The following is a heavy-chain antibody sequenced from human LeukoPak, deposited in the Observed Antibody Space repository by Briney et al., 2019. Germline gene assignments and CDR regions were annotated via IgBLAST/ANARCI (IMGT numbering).Heavy chain of an antibody. Sequence: SETLSLTCAVYGGSFSGYYWSWIRQPPGKGLEWIGEINHSGSTNYNPSLKSRVTISVDTSKNQFSLKLSSVTAADTAVYYCARGGMAVAGMWAYYYYYGMDVWGQGTTVTVSS. D-gene: IGHD6-19*01. CDR2: INHSGST. V-gene: IGHV4-34*01. CDR3: ARGGMAVAGMWAYYYYYGMDV. J-gene: IGHJ6*02. CDR1: GGSFSGYY.